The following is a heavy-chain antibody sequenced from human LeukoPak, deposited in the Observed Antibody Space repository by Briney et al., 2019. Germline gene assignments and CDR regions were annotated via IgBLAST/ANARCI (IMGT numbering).Heavy chain of an antibody. CDR2: ITAYNDNT. V-gene: IGHV1-18*01. CDR1: GYTFTSYG. CDR3: ARRDCGGPTCGWFDP. D-gene: IGHD2-21*01. Sequence: ASVKVSCKASGYTFTSYGISWVRQAPGQGLEWMGWITAYNDNTNYAQKLQGRVTMTTDTSTSTAYMELRSLRSEDTAVYYCARRDCGGPTCGWFDPWGQGTLVTVSS. J-gene: IGHJ5*02.